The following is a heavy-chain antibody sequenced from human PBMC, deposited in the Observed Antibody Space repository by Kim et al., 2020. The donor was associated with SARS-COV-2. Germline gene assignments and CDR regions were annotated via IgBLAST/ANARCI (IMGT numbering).Heavy chain of an antibody. V-gene: IGHV3-74*01. CDR1: GFTVRTYW. J-gene: IGHJ4*02. D-gene: IGHD1-1*01. CDR3: AREGTGSVYIDS. Sequence: GGSLRLSCAASGFTVRTYWMHWVRQGPGKGLVWVARILTDGSIRSYADSVKGRFTISRDNAKNTLFLQMNSLRADDTAVYYCAREGTGSVYIDSWGQGTLVTVSS. CDR2: ILTDGSIR.